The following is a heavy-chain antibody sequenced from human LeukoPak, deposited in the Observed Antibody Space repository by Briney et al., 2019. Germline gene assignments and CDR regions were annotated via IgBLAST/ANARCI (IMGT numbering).Heavy chain of an antibody. J-gene: IGHJ4*02. CDR1: GFTFSSYA. D-gene: IGHD3-22*01. V-gene: IGHV3-30-3*01. CDR3: AKSRDRNYGSSGYYYYY. CDR2: ISYGGSNK. Sequence: GGSLRLSCAASGFTFSSYAMHWVRQAPGKGLEWVAVISYGGSNKYYADSVKGRFTISRDNSKNTLYLQIHGLRAEDTAVYYCAKSRDRNYGSSGYYYYYWGQGTLVTVSS.